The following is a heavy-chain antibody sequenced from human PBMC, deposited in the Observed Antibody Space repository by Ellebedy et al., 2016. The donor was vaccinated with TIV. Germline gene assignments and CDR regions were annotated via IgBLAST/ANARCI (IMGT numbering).Heavy chain of an antibody. V-gene: IGHV1-18*01. J-gene: IGHJ3*02. Sequence: ASVKVSCKASGYTFTSYGISWVRQAPGQGLEWMGWISAYNGNTNYAQKLQGRVTMTTDTSTSTAYMELSSLRSEDTAVYYCARVEYSSGWYLEGAFDIWGQGTMVTVSS. CDR1: GYTFTSYG. D-gene: IGHD6-19*01. CDR3: ARVEYSSGWYLEGAFDI. CDR2: ISAYNGNT.